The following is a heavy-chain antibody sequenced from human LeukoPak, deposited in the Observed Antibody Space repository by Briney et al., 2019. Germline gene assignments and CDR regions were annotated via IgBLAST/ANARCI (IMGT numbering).Heavy chain of an antibody. CDR2: IYYSGST. CDR1: GCSISSYY. V-gene: IGHV4-59*01. J-gene: IGHJ4*02. Sequence: SETLSLTCTVSGCSISSYYWSWIRQPPGKGLEWIGYIYYSGSTNYNPSLKSRVTISVDTSKNQFSLKLSSVTAADTAVYYCAGPPQSDYWGQGTLVTVSS. CDR3: AGPPQSDY.